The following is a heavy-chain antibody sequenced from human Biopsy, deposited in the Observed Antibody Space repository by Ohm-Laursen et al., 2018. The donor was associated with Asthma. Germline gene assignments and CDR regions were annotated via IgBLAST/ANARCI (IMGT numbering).Heavy chain of an antibody. CDR1: GGSVSTDSYY. CDR2: IYYTGSD. J-gene: IGHJ6*02. D-gene: IGHD3-10*01. V-gene: IGHV4-61*01. CDR3: ARGPNYHGSGRAPIGMDV. Sequence: SETLSLTCAVPGGSVSTDSYYWSWIRQPPGKGQEWLGYIYYTGSDNYNPSLKSRVTISVDTSKNQFSLRLNSVTAADTAVYHCARGPNYHGSGRAPIGMDVWGQGTTVTVSS.